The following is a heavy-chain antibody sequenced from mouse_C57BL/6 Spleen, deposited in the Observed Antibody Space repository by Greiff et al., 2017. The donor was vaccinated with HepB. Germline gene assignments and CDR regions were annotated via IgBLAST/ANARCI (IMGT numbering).Heavy chain of an antibody. J-gene: IGHJ3*01. CDR2: FYPGSGSI. CDR3: ARHEEEGNWAPFKD. CDR1: GYTFTEYT. Sequence: QVQLQQSGAELVKPGASVKLSCKASGYTFTEYTIHWVKQRSGQGLEWIGWFYPGSGSIKYNENFKDKATLTADKSSRPVYMELIRLTSEDSAVYFCARHEEEGNWAPFKDWGQGTLVTVSA. V-gene: IGHV1-62-2*01. D-gene: IGHD4-1*01.